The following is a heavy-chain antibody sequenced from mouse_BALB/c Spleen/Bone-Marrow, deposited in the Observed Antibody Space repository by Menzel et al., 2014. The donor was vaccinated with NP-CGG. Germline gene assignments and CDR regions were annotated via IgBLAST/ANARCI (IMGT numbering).Heavy chain of an antibody. J-gene: IGHJ4*01. CDR3: TIRCYAMDY. CDR1: GYTFTRYT. V-gene: IGHV1-4*01. D-gene: IGHD1-1*01. CDR2: IIPSSGYT. Sequence: VMLVESGAELARPGASVKMSCQASGYTFTRYTMHWEKQRPGQGLEWIGYIIPSSGYTNYNQKFKDKATLTADKSSSTAYMQLSSLTSEDSAVYYCTIRCYAMDYWGQGTSVTVSS.